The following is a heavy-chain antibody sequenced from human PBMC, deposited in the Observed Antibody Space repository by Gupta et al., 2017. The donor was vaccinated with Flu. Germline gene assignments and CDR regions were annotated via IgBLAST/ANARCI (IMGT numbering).Heavy chain of an antibody. CDR3: ARHRDTYSSNWFDP. CDR1: GGSMNNYY. Sequence: QVQLQESGPGLVKASETLSLSCTVSGGSMNNYYWAWIRQPPGKGLEWIGYINGNGGANYNPSLNGRVAFSVDTSKNQFSLNLISVTAADTAFYYCARHRDTYSSNWFDPWGQGTLVTVSS. CDR2: INGNGGA. D-gene: IGHD2-15*01. V-gene: IGHV4-59*08. J-gene: IGHJ5*02.